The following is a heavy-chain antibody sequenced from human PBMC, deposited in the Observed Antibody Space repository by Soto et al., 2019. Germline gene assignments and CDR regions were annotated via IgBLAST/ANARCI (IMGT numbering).Heavy chain of an antibody. CDR1: GFTFSSYG. CDR3: AKDHRVVVTMVFDY. V-gene: IGHV3-30*18. J-gene: IGHJ4*02. D-gene: IGHD2-15*01. CDR2: ISYDGSNK. Sequence: QVQLVESGGGVVQPGRSLRLSCAASGFTFSSYGMHWVRQAPGKGLEWVAVISYDGSNKYYADSVKGRFTISRDNSKNTLYLQMNSLRAADTAVYYCAKDHRVVVTMVFDYWGQGTLVTVSS.